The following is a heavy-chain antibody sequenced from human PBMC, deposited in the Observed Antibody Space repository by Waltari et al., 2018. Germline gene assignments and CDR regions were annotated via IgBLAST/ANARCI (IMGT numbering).Heavy chain of an antibody. CDR3: AKDYWDIVVVEAVTYFDY. CDR2: ISYDGSNK. D-gene: IGHD2-15*01. CDR1: GFTFSSYG. J-gene: IGHJ4*02. V-gene: IGHV3-30*18. Sequence: QVQLVESGGGVVQPGRSLRLSCAASGFTFSSYGMHWVRQAPGKGLEWVAVISYDGSNKYYADSVKGRFTISRDNSKNTLFLQMNSLRAEDTAVYYCAKDYWDIVVVEAVTYFDYWGQGTLVTVSS.